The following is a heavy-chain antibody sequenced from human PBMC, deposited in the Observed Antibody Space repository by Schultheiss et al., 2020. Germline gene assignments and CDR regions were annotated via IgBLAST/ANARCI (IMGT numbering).Heavy chain of an antibody. V-gene: IGHV3-15*01. CDR1: GFSFDKAG. CDR2: IKTNTDGGTA. CDR3: ARMDTVMIDAPDY. Sequence: GGSLRLSCAASGFSFDKAGMRWVRQAPGKGLEWVARIKTNTDGGTADYAAPVKGRFTISRDNAENSLYLQMNSLRAEDTAVYYCARMDTVMIDAPDYWGQGTLVTVSS. D-gene: IGHD5-18*01. J-gene: IGHJ4*02.